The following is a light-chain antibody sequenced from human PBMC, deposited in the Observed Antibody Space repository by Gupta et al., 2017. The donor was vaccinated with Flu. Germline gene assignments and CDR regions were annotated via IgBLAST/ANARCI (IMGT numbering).Light chain of an antibody. V-gene: IGKV1-5*03. CDR2: RAS. Sequence: VGDRVTITCRASQNIDISLAWYQHKSGKAPKLLIYRASSLESGVPSRFSAFGSGTEFTLTISSLQPDDFATFYCQQYKYYPWSFGQGTKVEIE. CDR3: QQYKYYPWS. J-gene: IGKJ1*01. CDR1: QNIDIS.